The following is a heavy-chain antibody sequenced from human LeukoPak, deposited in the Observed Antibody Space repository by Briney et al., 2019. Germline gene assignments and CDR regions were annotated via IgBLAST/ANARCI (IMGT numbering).Heavy chain of an antibody. CDR2: IAYSGKT. J-gene: IGHJ5*02. CDR1: GGSISSFY. V-gene: IGHV4-59*01. D-gene: IGHD3/OR15-3a*01. Sequence: SETLSLTCTVSGGSISSFYWSWIRQPPGKGLEWIGYIAYSGKTNYNPSLKGRVTISLDTSKNQFSLSLSSVNAADTAMYYCARGSHDFWTGPRPFDPWGQGALVTVSS. CDR3: ARGSHDFWTGPRPFDP.